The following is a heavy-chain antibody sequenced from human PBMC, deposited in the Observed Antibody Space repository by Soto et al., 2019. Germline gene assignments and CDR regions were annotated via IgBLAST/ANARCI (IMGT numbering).Heavy chain of an antibody. CDR1: GGIFSNFA. CDR2: IIPTLGTP. J-gene: IGHJ4*02. V-gene: IGHV1-69*01. D-gene: IGHD6-19*01. Sequence: QVQLVQSGAEVKKPGSSLKVSCKASGGIFSNFAFNWMRQAPGQGLEWMGGIIPTLGTPHYAQKFLGRVTITADESTRTVYMEMRSLTVEDTAVYYCARVGLGAYDYWGQGTLVIVSS. CDR3: ARVGLGAYDY.